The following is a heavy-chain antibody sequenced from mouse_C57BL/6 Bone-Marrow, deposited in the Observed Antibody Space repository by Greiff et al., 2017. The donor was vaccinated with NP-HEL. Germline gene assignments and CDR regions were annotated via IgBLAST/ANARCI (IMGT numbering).Heavy chain of an antibody. J-gene: IGHJ3*01. Sequence: LQESGAELARPGASVKLSCKASGYTFTSYGISWVKQRTGQGLEWIGEIYPRSGNTYYNEKFKGKATLTADKSSSTAYMELRSLTSEDSAVYFCVSSYAAWFAYWGQGTLVTVSA. CDR3: VSSYAAWFAY. CDR1: GYTFTSYG. V-gene: IGHV1-81*01. D-gene: IGHD1-1*01. CDR2: IYPRSGNT.